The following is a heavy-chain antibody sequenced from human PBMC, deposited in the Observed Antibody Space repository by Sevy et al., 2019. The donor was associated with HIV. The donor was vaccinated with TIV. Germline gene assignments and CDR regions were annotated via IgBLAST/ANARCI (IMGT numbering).Heavy chain of an antibody. D-gene: IGHD1-26*01. CDR1: GFNFGSHA. Sequence: GGSLRLSCAASGFNFGSHAMHWARQAPGKGLDWVAFISSDGNSQYSADSVKGRFTISRDNSKNTLYLQMDSLRVEDTAVYYCARDLISGSYSQSLDYWGQGTLVTVSS. CDR3: ARDLISGSYSQSLDY. V-gene: IGHV3-30*04. J-gene: IGHJ4*02. CDR2: ISSDGNSQ.